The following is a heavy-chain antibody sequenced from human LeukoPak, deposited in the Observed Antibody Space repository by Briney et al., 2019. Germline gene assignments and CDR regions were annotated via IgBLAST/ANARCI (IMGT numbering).Heavy chain of an antibody. CDR3: ARGRGYCSSTSCPQGYYYGMDV. Sequence: KPSETLSLTCAVYGGSFSGYYWRGIRQPPGKAREWIGEINHSENTNYNPSLKSRVTISVDTSKNQFSLKLSSVTAADTAVYYCARGRGYCSSTSCPQGYYYGMDVWGKGTTVTVSS. V-gene: IGHV4-34*01. D-gene: IGHD2-2*01. CDR1: GGSFSGYY. J-gene: IGHJ6*04. CDR2: INHSENT.